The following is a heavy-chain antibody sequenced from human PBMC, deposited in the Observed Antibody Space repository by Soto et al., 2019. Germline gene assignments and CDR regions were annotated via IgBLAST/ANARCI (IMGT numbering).Heavy chain of an antibody. J-gene: IGHJ6*03. V-gene: IGHV3-23*01. D-gene: IGHD2-15*01. CDR1: EFTFSNYA. CDR2: ISDNGGTT. CDR3: ARDRKEYCSGGSCYGDYYYMDV. Sequence: LRLSCAASEFTFSNYAMSWVRQAPGKGLEWVSSISDNGGTTYYADSVKGRFTISRDNSKNTLYLQMNSLRAEDTAVYYCARDRKEYCSGGSCYGDYYYMDVWGKGTTVTVSS.